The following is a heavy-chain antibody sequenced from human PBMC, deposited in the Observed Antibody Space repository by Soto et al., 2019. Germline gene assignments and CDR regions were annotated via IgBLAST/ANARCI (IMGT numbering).Heavy chain of an antibody. CDR2: ISSSTSHT. V-gene: IGHV3-11*05. J-gene: IGHJ4*02. CDR1: GFTFSDYY. D-gene: IGHD6-13*01. CDR3: ARGRGAAADYFDF. Sequence: KPGGSLRLSCAASGFTFSDYYMTWIRQAPGKGLEWVSYISSSTSHTNYADSVKGRFTISRDNAKNSLFLQMNSLRAEDTAVYYCARGRGAAADYFDFWGQGTLVTVSS.